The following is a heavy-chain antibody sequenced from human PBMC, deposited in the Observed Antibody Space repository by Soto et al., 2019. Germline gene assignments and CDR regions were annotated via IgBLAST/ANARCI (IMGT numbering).Heavy chain of an antibody. J-gene: IGHJ4*02. CDR2: IYPGDSDT. D-gene: IGHD6-19*01. Sequence: EVQLVQSGAEVKKPGESLKISCKGSGYSFTSYWIGWVRQMPGKGLEWMGIIYPGDSDTRYSPSFQGQVTISADKSISTACLQWSSLKASDTAMYYCARRGDHSIGWQYYFDYWGQGTLVTVSS. V-gene: IGHV5-51*01. CDR3: ARRGDHSIGWQYYFDY. CDR1: GYSFTSYW.